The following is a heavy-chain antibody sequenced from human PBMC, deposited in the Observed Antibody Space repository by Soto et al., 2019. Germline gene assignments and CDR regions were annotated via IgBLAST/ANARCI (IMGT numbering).Heavy chain of an antibody. D-gene: IGHD3-3*01. J-gene: IGHJ6*02. Sequence: GGSLRLSCAASGFTFSSYAMSWVRQAPGKGLEWVSAISTSGGSTYYADSVKGRFTISRDNSKNTLYLQMNSLRAEDTAVYYCARGPYHDFWSGYALNYYGMDVWGQGTTVTVSS. CDR2: ISTSGGST. V-gene: IGHV3-23*01. CDR1: GFTFSSYA. CDR3: ARGPYHDFWSGYALNYYGMDV.